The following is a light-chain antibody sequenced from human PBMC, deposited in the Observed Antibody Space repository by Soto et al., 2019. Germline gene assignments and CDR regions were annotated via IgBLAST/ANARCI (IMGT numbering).Light chain of an antibody. CDR2: KAS. CDR3: QQDDITPRT. V-gene: IGKV1-5*03. J-gene: IGKJ1*01. Sequence: IQMPQSPSTLSASVGDRVTITCLANHTSISFFAWYHQKPGKAPKLLIYKASTLKSGVPSRFSGSGSATEFTLTISSLQPDDFATYFCQQDDITPRTFGQGTKVDIK. CDR1: HTSISF.